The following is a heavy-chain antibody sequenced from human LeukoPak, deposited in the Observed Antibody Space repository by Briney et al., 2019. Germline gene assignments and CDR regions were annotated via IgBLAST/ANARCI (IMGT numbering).Heavy chain of an antibody. CDR2: ISGSGGST. J-gene: IGHJ4*02. Sequence: PGGSLRLSCAASGFTFSNFAMTWVRRAPGKGLEWVSAISGSGGSTYYADSVKGRFTISRDNSKNSVYLQMNSLRAEDTAVYYCAKAAVVVARVDYWGQGTLVTVSS. V-gene: IGHV3-23*01. CDR1: GFTFSNFA. CDR3: AKAAVVVARVDY. D-gene: IGHD2-15*01.